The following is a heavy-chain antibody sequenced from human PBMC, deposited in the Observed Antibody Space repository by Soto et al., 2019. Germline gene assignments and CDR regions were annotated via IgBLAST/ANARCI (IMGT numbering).Heavy chain of an antibody. CDR1: GGSFSGYS. CDR3: ARVRGGIAAAGSINWFDP. D-gene: IGHD6-13*01. J-gene: IGHJ5*02. V-gene: IGHV4-34*01. CDR2: INHSGST. Sequence: PSETLSLTCAVYGGSFSGYSWSWIRQPPGKGLEWIGEINHSGSTNYNPSLKSRVTISIDTSKNQFSLKLSSVTAADTAVYYCARVRGGIAAAGSINWFDPWGQGTLVTVSS.